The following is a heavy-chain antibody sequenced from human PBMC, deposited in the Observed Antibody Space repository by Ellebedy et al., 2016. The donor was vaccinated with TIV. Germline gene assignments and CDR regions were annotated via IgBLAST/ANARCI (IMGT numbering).Heavy chain of an antibody. D-gene: IGHD4-23*01. V-gene: IGHV3-21*01. CDR3: ARAVVPHYFDY. Sequence: PGGSLRLSCAASGFSFSTYSMNWVRQAPGKGLEWVSSISSSDTYIYYADSVKGRFTISRDTAKNSLYLQMNGLRAEDTAVYYCARAVVPHYFDYWGQGILVTVSS. CDR2: ISSSDTYI. CDR1: GFSFSTYS. J-gene: IGHJ4*02.